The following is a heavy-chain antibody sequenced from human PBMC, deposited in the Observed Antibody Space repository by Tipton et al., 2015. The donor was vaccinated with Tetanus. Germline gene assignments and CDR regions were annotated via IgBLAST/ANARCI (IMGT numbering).Heavy chain of an antibody. CDR2: INSDGSST. Sequence: SLRLSCAASGFTFSSYWMHWVRQAPGKGLVWVSRINSDGSSTSYADSVKGRFTISRDNAKNTLYLQMNSLRAEDTAVYYCAVTVAGHSYFDYWGQGTLVTVSS. CDR3: AVTVAGHSYFDY. V-gene: IGHV3-74*01. D-gene: IGHD6-19*01. CDR1: GFTFSSYW. J-gene: IGHJ4*02.